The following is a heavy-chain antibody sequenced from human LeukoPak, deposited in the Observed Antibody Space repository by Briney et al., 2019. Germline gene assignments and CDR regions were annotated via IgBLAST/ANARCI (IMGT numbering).Heavy chain of an antibody. V-gene: IGHV4-4*02. CDR3: ARHYGP. CDR2: MYLSGTT. D-gene: IGHD3-16*01. Sequence: SETLSLTCTVSGDSINSLDLWSWVRQPPGKGLEWIGEMYLSGTTHSNPSVKSRVTISIDKSKDQFFLKLTSVTAADTAVYYCARHYGPWGQGTLVTVSS. J-gene: IGHJ5*02. CDR1: GDSINSLDL.